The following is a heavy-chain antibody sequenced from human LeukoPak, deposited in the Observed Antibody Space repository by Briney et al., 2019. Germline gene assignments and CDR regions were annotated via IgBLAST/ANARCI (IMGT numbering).Heavy chain of an antibody. CDR2: INHSGST. CDR3: ARGFYDSSGYYDVIDY. Sequence: PSETLSLTCAVYGGSFSGYYWSWIRQPPGKGLEWIGEINHSGSTNYNPSLKSRVTISVDTSKNQFSLKLSSVTAADTAVYYCARGFYDSSGYYDVIDYWGQGTLVTVSS. D-gene: IGHD3-22*01. J-gene: IGHJ4*02. V-gene: IGHV4-34*01. CDR1: GGSFSGYY.